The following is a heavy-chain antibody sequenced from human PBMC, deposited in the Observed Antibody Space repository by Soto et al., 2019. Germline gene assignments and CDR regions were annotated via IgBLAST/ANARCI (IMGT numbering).Heavy chain of an antibody. V-gene: IGHV5-51*01. CDR1: GYSFTTYW. CDR2: IYPGDSDT. J-gene: IGHJ4*02. Sequence: PGESLKISCKGSGYSFTTYWIGWVRQMPGKGLEWMGIIYPGDSDTRYSPSFQGQVTISADKSISTAYLQWSSLKASDTAMYYCATETTYYYGTGSSGAHFDYWGQGTLVTVSS. D-gene: IGHD3-10*01. CDR3: ATETTYYYGTGSSGAHFDY.